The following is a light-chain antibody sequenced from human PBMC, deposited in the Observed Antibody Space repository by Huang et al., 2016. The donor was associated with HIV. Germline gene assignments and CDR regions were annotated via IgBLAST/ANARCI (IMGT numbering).Light chain of an antibody. CDR2: GAY. J-gene: IGKJ1*01. V-gene: IGKV1-6*01. CDR1: QGITDD. CDR3: LQDHNYPRT. Sequence: AIQMTQSPSSLSASVGDRVTITCRASQGITDDLAWYQQKPGKAPKLLISGAYTLRSGVPSRFSGSGSGTDVTLTISSLQPEDYATYYCLQDHNYPRTFGQGTKVEI.